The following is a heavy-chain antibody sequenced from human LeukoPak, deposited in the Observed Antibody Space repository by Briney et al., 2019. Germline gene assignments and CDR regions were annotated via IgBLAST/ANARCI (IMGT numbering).Heavy chain of an antibody. CDR1: GGSISASNW. Sequence: SETLSLTCAVSGGSISASNWWSWFRQSPGKGLEWIGEIYHSGSTNSNPSLKSRVTISEDKSKRQFYLKLSSVTAADTAVYYCARRGTYYYGSGSYFYYYYYYGMDVWGQGTTVTVSS. CDR3: ARRGTYYYGSGSYFYYYYYYGMDV. D-gene: IGHD3-10*01. CDR2: IYHSGST. V-gene: IGHV4-4*02. J-gene: IGHJ6*02.